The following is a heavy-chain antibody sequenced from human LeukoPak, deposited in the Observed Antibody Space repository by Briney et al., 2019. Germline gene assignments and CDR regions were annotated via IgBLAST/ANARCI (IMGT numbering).Heavy chain of an antibody. CDR2: INPNSGGT. Sequence: GASVKVSCKASGYTFTSYGISWVRQAPGQGLEWMGWINPNSGGTNYAQKFQGRVTMTRDTSISTAYMELSRLRSDDTAVYYCARPADYYDSSGYYVYWGQGTLVTVSS. CDR1: GYTFTSYG. CDR3: ARPADYYDSSGYYVY. J-gene: IGHJ4*02. D-gene: IGHD3-22*01. V-gene: IGHV1-2*02.